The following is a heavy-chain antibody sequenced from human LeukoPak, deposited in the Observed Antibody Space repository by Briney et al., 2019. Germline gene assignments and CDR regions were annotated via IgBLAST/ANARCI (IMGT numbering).Heavy chain of an antibody. V-gene: IGHV3-53*01. J-gene: IGHJ4*02. D-gene: IGHD5-12*01. Sequence: GGSLRLSCAASEFTVSSNYMSWVRQAPGKGLEGVSVIYSGGSTYYADSVKGRFTISRDNSKNTLYLQMNSLRAEDTAVYYCAGAYPGYSGYDSPFVYWGQGTLVTVSS. CDR3: AGAYPGYSGYDSPFVY. CDR1: EFTVSSNY. CDR2: IYSGGST.